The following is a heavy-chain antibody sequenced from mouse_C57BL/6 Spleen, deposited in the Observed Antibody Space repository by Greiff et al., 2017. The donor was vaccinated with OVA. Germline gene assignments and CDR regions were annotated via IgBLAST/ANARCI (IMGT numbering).Heavy chain of an antibody. CDR1: GFNIKDDY. Sequence: VQLQQSGAELVRPGASVKLSCTASGFNIKDDYMHWVKQRPEQGLEWIGWIDPENGDTEYASKFQGKATITADTSSNTAYLQLSSLTSEDTAVYYCTPDGYYEEWGQGTLVTVSA. CDR2: IDPENGDT. V-gene: IGHV14-4*01. D-gene: IGHD2-3*01. J-gene: IGHJ3*02. CDR3: TPDGYYEE.